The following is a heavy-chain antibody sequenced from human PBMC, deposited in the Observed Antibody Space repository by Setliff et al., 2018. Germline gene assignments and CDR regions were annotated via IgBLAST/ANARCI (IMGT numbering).Heavy chain of an antibody. V-gene: IGHV7-4-1*02. CDR1: GYTFTTYA. D-gene: IGHD3-10*01. Sequence: GASVKVSCKTSGYTFTTYAISWVRQAPGQGLEWMGWINTNTGNPSYSQDFTGRFVFSLDTSVSTAYLQISSLKAEDTAVYYCARASRFGTIVYKGYYYMDVWGKGTTVTVSS. CDR3: ARASRFGTIVYKGYYYMDV. J-gene: IGHJ6*03. CDR2: INTNTGNP.